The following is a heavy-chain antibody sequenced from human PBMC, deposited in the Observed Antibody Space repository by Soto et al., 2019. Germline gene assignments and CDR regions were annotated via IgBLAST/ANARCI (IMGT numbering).Heavy chain of an antibody. J-gene: IGHJ4*02. D-gene: IGHD3-10*01. CDR3: ARGFTTYAPLYRRGWLDY. Sequence: PSETLSLTCAVYGGSFSGYYWSWIRQPPGKGLEWIGEINHSGSTNYNPSLKSRVTISVDTSKNQFSLKLSSVTAADTAVYYCARGFTTYAPLYRRGWLDYWGQGTLVTVSS. CDR2: INHSGST. V-gene: IGHV4-34*01. CDR1: GGSFSGYY.